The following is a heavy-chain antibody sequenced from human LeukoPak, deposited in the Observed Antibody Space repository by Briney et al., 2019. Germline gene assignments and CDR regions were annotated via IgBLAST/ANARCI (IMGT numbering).Heavy chain of an antibody. V-gene: IGHV4-31*03. CDR1: GGSISSGGYY. Sequence: SQTLSLTCTVSGGSISSGGYYWSWIRQHPGKGLEWIGYIYYSGSTYYNPSLKSRVTISVDTSKNQFSLKLSSVTAADTAVYYCARVEDEYSSSPGAFDIWGQGTMVTVSS. J-gene: IGHJ3*02. CDR2: IYYSGST. D-gene: IGHD6-6*01. CDR3: ARVEDEYSSSPGAFDI.